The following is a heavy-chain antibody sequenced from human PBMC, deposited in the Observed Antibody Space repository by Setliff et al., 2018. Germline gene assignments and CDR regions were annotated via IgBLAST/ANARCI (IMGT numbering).Heavy chain of an antibody. V-gene: IGHV3-23*05. J-gene: IGHJ5*02. D-gene: IGHD2-15*01. CDR2: IKDSDYST. Sequence: GGSLRLSCVGSGFTISGYAMTWVRQVPGKGLEWISSIKDSDYSTYYADSVKGRFTISRDNSKNTLYLQMNNLGVDDTAIYYCVRRVAGKGWFDPWGQGTLVTVSS. CDR1: GFTISGYA. CDR3: VRRVAGKGWFDP.